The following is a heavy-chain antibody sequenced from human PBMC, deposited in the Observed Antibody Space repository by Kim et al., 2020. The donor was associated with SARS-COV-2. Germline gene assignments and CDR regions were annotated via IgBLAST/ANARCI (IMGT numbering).Heavy chain of an antibody. Sequence: GGSLRLSCAASGFTFSDFAFHWVRQAPGKGLEWVAGISDDANNKYDAESVKGRFTISRDNSKNTLYLQMNSLRAEDTAVYYCARGGYSSSWSIGEAFDFGGQGTMVTVSS. CDR2: ISDDANNK. J-gene: IGHJ3*01. V-gene: IGHV3-30*04. D-gene: IGHD6-13*01. CDR1: GFTFSDFA. CDR3: ARGGYSSSWSIGEAFDF.